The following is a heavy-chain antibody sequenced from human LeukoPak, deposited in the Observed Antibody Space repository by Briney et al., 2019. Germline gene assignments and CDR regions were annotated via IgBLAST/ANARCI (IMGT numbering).Heavy chain of an antibody. J-gene: IGHJ3*02. CDR3: AREFRMGYIDAFDI. V-gene: IGHV4-39*07. CDR1: GASISNSFYF. Sequence: PSETLSLTCTVSGASISNSFYFWGWVRQPPGKGLEWIGSIYYSGSTYYNPSLKSRVTISIDTSKNQFSLKLSSVTAADTAVYYCAREFRMGYIDAFDIWGQGTMVTVSS. CDR2: IYYSGST. D-gene: IGHD6-13*01.